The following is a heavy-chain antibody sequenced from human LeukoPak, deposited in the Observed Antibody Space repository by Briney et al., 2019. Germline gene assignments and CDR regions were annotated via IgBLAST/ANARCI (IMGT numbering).Heavy chain of an antibody. Sequence: GGSLRLSCVASGFTFSSYGMHWVRQAPGKGLEWVAVISYDGSNKYYADSVKGRFTISRDNSKNTLYLQMNSLRAEDTAVYYCAKAFRDSSGYPTDYWGQGTLVTVSS. CDR1: GFTFSSYG. J-gene: IGHJ4*02. V-gene: IGHV3-30*18. CDR2: ISYDGSNK. CDR3: AKAFRDSSGYPTDY. D-gene: IGHD3-22*01.